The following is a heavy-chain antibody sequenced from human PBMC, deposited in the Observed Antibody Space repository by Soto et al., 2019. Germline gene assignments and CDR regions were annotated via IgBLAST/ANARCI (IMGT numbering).Heavy chain of an antibody. V-gene: IGHV4-39*01. CDR2: IYYSGST. D-gene: IGHD2-15*01. J-gene: IGHJ4*02. CDR1: GGSITSSSYY. Sequence: SETLSLTCTVSGGSITSSSYYWGWIRQPPGRGLEWIGNIYYSGSTYYTPSLKSRVTISVDTSKNQFSLKLTSVTAADTAVYYCARLDVGYCSGGSCGDFDYWGQGTLVTVSS. CDR3: ARLDVGYCSGGSCGDFDY.